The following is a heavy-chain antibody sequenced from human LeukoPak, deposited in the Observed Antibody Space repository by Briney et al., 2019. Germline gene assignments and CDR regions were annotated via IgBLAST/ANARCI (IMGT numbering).Heavy chain of an antibody. CDR1: GGSISGSY. Sequence: SETLSLTCTVSGGSISGSYWSWIRQPPGKGLEWIACMYNSGSTNYNPSLKGRVTISIDTSKNQFSLKLRSLPAADTAIYYCARGSYYGSGSYYNRAYYFDYWGQGTLVTVSS. V-gene: IGHV4-59*01. D-gene: IGHD3-10*01. CDR3: ARGSYYGSGSYYNRAYYFDY. CDR2: MYNSGST. J-gene: IGHJ4*02.